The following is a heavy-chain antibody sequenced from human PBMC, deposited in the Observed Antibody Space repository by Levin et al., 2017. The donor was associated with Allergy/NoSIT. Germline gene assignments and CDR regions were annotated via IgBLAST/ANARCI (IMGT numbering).Heavy chain of an antibody. Sequence: MSSETLSLTCTVSGGSISSYYWSWIRQPPGKGLEWIGYIYYSGSTNYNPSLKSRVTISVDTSKNQFSLKLSSVTAADTAVYYCARERWGLVDYWGQGTLVTVSS. J-gene: IGHJ4*02. CDR3: ARERWGLVDY. CDR2: IYYSGST. CDR1: GGSISSYY. D-gene: IGHD4-23*01. V-gene: IGHV4-59*01.